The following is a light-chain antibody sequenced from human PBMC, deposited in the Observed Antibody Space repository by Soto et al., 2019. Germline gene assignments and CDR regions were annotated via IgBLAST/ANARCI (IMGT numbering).Light chain of an antibody. Sequence: QSVLPQPPSASEAPGQRVTISCSGSNSNIGSHPVNWYQQLPGTAPKLLIYTNNQRPSGVPDRFSGSKSGTSAALAIGGLHAEDEADYYCATWDDSLNGPVFGGGTKLTVL. CDR2: TNN. CDR1: NSNIGSHP. J-gene: IGLJ2*01. CDR3: ATWDDSLNGPV. V-gene: IGLV1-44*01.